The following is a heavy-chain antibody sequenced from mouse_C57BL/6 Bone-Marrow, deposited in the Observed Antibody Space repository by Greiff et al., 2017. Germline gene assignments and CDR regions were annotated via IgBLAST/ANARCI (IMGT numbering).Heavy chain of an antibody. CDR3: GRRIYYRALDY. J-gene: IGHJ4*01. CDR1: GFSLTSYG. Sequence: VKLMESGPGLVAPSQSLSITCTVSGFSLTSYGVDWVRQSPGQGLEWLGVIWGVGSTNYNSALKSRLSISKDNSKSQVFLKMNSLQTDDTAMYYCGRRIYYRALDYWGQGTSVTVSS. V-gene: IGHV2-6*01. CDR2: IWGVGST. D-gene: IGHD2-14*01.